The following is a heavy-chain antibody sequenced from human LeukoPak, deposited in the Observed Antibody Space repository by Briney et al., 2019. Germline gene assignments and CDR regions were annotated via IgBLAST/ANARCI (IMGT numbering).Heavy chain of an antibody. Sequence: ASVTVSCMASRDTLTDYYMHWVRQAPGQGVEWMGWINHYSGGTNYARKFQGRDTMTWDTSIGTPYMELSTLRSDDTAVYYCAEVVAATGTVALDIWGQGTMVSVSS. V-gene: IGHV1-2*02. CDR3: AEVVAATGTVALDI. J-gene: IGHJ3*02. D-gene: IGHD1-26*01. CDR1: RDTLTDYY. CDR2: INHYSGGT.